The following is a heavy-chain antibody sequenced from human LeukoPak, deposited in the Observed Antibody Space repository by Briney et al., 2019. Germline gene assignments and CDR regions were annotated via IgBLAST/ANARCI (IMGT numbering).Heavy chain of an antibody. D-gene: IGHD5-18*01. J-gene: IGHJ4*02. V-gene: IGHV4-59*08. CDR2: IFYSGST. CDR3: ARHGQTAMAPIDY. CDR1: GGSIRGYY. Sequence: ETSETLSLTCTVSGGSIRGYYWSWIRQPPGRALEWVGYIFYSGSTNYNPSLKSRVTILVDTSKNQFSLKLSSVTAADTAVYYCARHGQTAMAPIDYWGQGTLVTVSS.